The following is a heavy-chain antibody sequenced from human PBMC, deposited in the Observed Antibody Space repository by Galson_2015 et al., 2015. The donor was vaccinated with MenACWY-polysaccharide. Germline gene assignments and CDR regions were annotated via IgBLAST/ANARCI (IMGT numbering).Heavy chain of an antibody. D-gene: IGHD6-13*01. Sequence: SLRLSCAASGFSFSIYWMSWVRRAPGKGLEFVANIKGDGSEKYYVDPVKGRFTISRDNTKNSLYLQMNSLRVEDTAVYYCARGGSWSEYWGQGTLVTVSS. CDR2: IKGDGSEK. CDR3: ARGGSWSEY. CDR1: GFSFSIYW. V-gene: IGHV3-7*01. J-gene: IGHJ4*02.